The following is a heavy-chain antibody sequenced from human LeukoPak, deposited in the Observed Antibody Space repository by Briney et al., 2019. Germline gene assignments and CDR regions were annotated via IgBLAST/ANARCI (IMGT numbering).Heavy chain of an antibody. CDR3: ARDHDGDSAFDY. CDR1: GYTFTSYG. J-gene: IGHJ4*02. V-gene: IGHV1-69*13. D-gene: IGHD4-17*01. Sequence: SVKVSCKASGYTFTSYGISWVRQAPGKGLEWMGGIIPIFGTANYAQKFQGRVTITADESTSTAYMELSSLRSEDTTVYYCARDHDGDSAFDYWGQGTLVTVSS. CDR2: IIPIFGTA.